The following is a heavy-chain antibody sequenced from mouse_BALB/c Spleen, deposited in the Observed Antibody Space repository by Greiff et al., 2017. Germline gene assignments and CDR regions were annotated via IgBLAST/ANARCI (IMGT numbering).Heavy chain of an antibody. V-gene: IGHV2-2*02. J-gene: IGHJ4*01. CDR1: GFSLTSYG. CDR2: IWSGGST. Sequence: VKLMESGPGLVQPSQSLSITCTVSGFSLTSYGVHWVRQSPGKGLEWLGVIWSGGSTDYNAAFISRLSISKDNSKSQVFFKMNSLQANDTAIYYCARNFKYGNYGAYYAMDYWGQGTSVTVSS. D-gene: IGHD2-10*02. CDR3: ARNFKYGNYGAYYAMDY.